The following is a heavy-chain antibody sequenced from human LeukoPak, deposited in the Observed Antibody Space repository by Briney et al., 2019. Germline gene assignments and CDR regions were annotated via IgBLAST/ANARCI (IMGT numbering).Heavy chain of an antibody. CDR1: GFTFSTYY. V-gene: IGHV1-46*01. CDR2: INPSGGST. D-gene: IGHD4-11*01. Sequence: ASVKVSCKASGFTFSTYYMHWVRQAPGQGLEWMAIINPSGGSTSYAQKFQGRVTITADESTSTAYMELSSLRSEDTAVYYCARDLDDYSNYDYWGQGTLVTVSS. CDR3: ARDLDDYSNYDY. J-gene: IGHJ4*02.